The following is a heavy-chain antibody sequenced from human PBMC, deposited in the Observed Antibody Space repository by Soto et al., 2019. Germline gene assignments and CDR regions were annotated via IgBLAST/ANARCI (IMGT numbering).Heavy chain of an antibody. CDR1: GYTFNGYY. D-gene: IGHD4-17*01. CDR3: ARDNTVTTMDY. V-gene: IGHV1-2*04. Sequence: ASVKVSCKASGYTFNGYYMHWVRQAPGQGLEWMGWINPNSGDTNYAQKFQGWVTMTRDTSISTAYMDLSRLRSDDTAVYYCARDNTVTTMDYWGQGTLVTVSS. J-gene: IGHJ4*02. CDR2: INPNSGDT.